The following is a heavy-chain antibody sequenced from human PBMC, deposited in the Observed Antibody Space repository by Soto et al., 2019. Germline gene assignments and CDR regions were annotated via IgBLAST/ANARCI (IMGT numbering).Heavy chain of an antibody. CDR2: TNQDGSER. Sequence: GGSLRLSCAGSGLTFRNDWLSWVRQAPGKGLEWVANTNQDGSERYYVDSVRGRFTISRDNVENSLYLQLNSLRPEDTAVYYCAVYGYGVSAAAYWGQGTLVTVS. CDR3: AVYGYGVSAAAY. D-gene: IGHD4-17*01. V-gene: IGHV3-7*03. CDR1: GLTFRNDW. J-gene: IGHJ4*02.